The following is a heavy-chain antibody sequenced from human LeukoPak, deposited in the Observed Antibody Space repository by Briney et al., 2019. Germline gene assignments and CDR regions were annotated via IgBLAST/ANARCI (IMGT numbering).Heavy chain of an antibody. V-gene: IGHV4-59*01. CDR3: ARAIGAVAGVGY. CDR2: IYYSGST. J-gene: IGHJ4*02. Sequence: SSETLSLTCTVSGGSISSYYWSWIRQPPGKGLEWIGYIYYSGSTNYNPSLKSRVTISVDTSKNQFSLKLSSVTAADTAVYYCARAIGAVAGVGYWGQGTLVTVSS. D-gene: IGHD6-19*01. CDR1: GGSISSYY.